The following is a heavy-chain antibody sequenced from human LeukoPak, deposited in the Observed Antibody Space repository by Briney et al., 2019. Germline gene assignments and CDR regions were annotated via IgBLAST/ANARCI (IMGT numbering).Heavy chain of an antibody. D-gene: IGHD1-26*01. CDR3: ARSKWELLYYFDS. CDR2: INPNSGGT. Sequence: GASVKVSCKASGYTFTGYYMHWVRQAPGQGLEWMGWINPNSGGTNYAQKFQGRVTMTRDTSTSTVYMELSSLISEDTAVYYCARSKWELLYYFDSWGQGTLVTVSS. J-gene: IGHJ4*02. CDR1: GYTFTGYY. V-gene: IGHV1-2*02.